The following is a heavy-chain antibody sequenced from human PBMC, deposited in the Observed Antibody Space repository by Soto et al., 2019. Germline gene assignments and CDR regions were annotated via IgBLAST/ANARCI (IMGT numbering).Heavy chain of an antibody. V-gene: IGHV3-64*01. CDR3: ASSREGYYFDY. CDR1: GFTFSNAW. Sequence: GGSLRLSCAASGFTFSNAWMNWVRQAPGKGLEYVSTISSSGGSTYYANSVKGRFTISRDNSKNTLYLQMGSLRAEDMAVYYCASSREGYYFDYWGQGTLVTVSS. J-gene: IGHJ4*02. D-gene: IGHD1-26*01. CDR2: ISSSGGST.